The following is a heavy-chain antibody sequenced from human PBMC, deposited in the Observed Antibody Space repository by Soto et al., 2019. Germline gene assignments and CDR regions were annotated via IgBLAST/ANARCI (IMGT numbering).Heavy chain of an antibody. Sequence: GGSLRLSCAASGFTFSDYYMSWIRQAPGKGLEWVSYISSSGSTIYYADSVKGRFTISRDNAKNSLYLQMNSLRAEDTAVYYWERPTEVIVLRVRYIDVWGKGTTVTVSS. CDR3: ERPTEVIVLRVRYIDV. CDR1: GFTFSDYY. D-gene: IGHD2-8*01. J-gene: IGHJ6*03. CDR2: ISSSGSTI. V-gene: IGHV3-11*01.